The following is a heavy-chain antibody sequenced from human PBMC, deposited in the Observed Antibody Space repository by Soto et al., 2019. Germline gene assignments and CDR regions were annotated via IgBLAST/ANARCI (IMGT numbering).Heavy chain of an antibody. CDR3: ARGGPPNYYDSSGQLAWAH. CDR1: GYTFTVYY. CDR2: INPNSGGT. Sequence: GASVKVSCKASGYTFTVYYMHCVLQSPLQWLDWMGWINPNSGGTNYAQKFQGRVTMTRDTSISTAYMELSRLRSDDTAVYYCARGGPPNYYDSSGQLAWAHWGQGTLVTVSS. V-gene: IGHV1-2*02. J-gene: IGHJ4*02. D-gene: IGHD3-22*01.